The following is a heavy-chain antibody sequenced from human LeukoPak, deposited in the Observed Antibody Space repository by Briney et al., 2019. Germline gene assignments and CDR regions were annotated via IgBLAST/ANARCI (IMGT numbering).Heavy chain of an antibody. Sequence: GGSLRLSCAASGLAFSDSLMSWIRQAPGKGLEWLSFISSRGSPTVYADSVKGRFTISRDNAKNSLYLQMNSLRVEDTAVYYCAGSSSWFDYWGRGTLVTVSS. J-gene: IGHJ5*01. D-gene: IGHD6-13*01. CDR3: AGSSSWFDY. V-gene: IGHV3-11*01. CDR2: ISSRGSPT. CDR1: GLAFSDSL.